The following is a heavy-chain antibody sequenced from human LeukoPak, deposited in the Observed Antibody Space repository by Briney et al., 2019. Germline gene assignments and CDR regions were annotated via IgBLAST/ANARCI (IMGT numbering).Heavy chain of an antibody. J-gene: IGHJ4*02. CDR3: ARQTGSGLFILP. D-gene: IGHD3/OR15-3a*01. CDR2: IYYTGNT. Sequence: SETLSLTCSVSGASISSGSNYWGWIRQPPGMGLEWIGSIYYTGNTYYNASLKSQVSISIDTSKNQFSLKLTSVTAADTAVYYCARQTGSGLFILPGGQGTLVTVSS. CDR1: GASISSGSNY. V-gene: IGHV4-39*01.